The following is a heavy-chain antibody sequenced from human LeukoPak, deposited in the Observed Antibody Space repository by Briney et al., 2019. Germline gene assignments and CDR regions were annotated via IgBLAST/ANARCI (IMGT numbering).Heavy chain of an antibody. D-gene: IGHD3-10*01. V-gene: IGHV3-23*01. CDR3: AKYFLRAYGSGSYQDF. J-gene: IGHJ4*02. CDR1: GFTFNTYA. Sequence: PGGSLRLSCAASGFTFNTYAMSWVRQAPGKGLEWASAISGSGGNTYYADSVKGRFTISRDNSKNTLYLQMNSLRAEDTAVYYCAKYFLRAYGSGSYQDFWGQGTLVTVSS. CDR2: ISGSGGNT.